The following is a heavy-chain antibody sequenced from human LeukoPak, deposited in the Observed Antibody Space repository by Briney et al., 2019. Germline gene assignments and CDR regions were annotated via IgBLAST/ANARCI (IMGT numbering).Heavy chain of an antibody. J-gene: IGHJ4*02. Sequence: ASVKVSCKASGYTFTSYGISWVRQAPGQGLEWMGWISAYNGNTNYAQKLQGRVTMTTDTSTSTAYMELRSLRSDDTAVYYCARDRPYYYGSILWDWGQGTLVTVSS. V-gene: IGHV1-18*01. CDR2: ISAYNGNT. CDR1: GYTFTSYG. D-gene: IGHD3-10*01. CDR3: ARDRPYYYGSILWD.